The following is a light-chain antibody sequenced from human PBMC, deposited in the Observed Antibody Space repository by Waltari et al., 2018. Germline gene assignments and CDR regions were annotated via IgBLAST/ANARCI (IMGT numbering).Light chain of an antibody. Sequence: EIVLTQSPGTLSLSPGERATLSCRASQSVSSTYLAWYQQKPGQAPRLLIYGAFNRATGIPDRVSGSGSGTDFTLTISRLEPEDFAVYYCQHYGSSTYTFGQGTKLEIK. CDR1: QSVSSTY. CDR2: GAF. J-gene: IGKJ2*01. CDR3: QHYGSSTYT. V-gene: IGKV3-20*01.